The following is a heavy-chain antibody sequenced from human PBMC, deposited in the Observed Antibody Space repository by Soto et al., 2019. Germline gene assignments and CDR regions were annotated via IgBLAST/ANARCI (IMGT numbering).Heavy chain of an antibody. CDR2: IYHSGST. CDR3: ARSQWELRPFDY. CDR1: GGSISSSNW. Sequence: SSETLSLTCAVSGGSISSSNWWSWVRQPPGKGLEWIGEIYHSGSTNYNPSLKSRVTISVDKSKNQFSLKLSSVTAADTAVYYCARSQWELRPFDYWGQGTLVTVSS. D-gene: IGHD1-26*01. V-gene: IGHV4-4*02. J-gene: IGHJ4*02.